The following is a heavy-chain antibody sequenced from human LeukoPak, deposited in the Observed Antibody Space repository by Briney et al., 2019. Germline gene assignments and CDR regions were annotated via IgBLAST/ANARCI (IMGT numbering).Heavy chain of an antibody. Sequence: GGSLRLSCAASGFTFGSYAMHWVRQAPGKGLEWVAVISYDGSNKYYADSVKGRFTISRDNSKNTLYLQMNSLRAEDTAVYYCARVYYYDSSGFDYWGQGTLVTVSS. CDR1: GFTFGSYA. J-gene: IGHJ4*02. V-gene: IGHV3-30-3*01. D-gene: IGHD3-22*01. CDR3: ARVYYYDSSGFDY. CDR2: ISYDGSNK.